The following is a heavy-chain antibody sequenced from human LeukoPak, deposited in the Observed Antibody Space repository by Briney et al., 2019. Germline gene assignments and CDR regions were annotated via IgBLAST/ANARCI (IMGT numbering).Heavy chain of an antibody. Sequence: SETLSLTCTVSGGSISSYYWNWIRQPPGKGLEWIGYIYYSGSTSYDPSLKGRVTISVDTSKNQFSLNLTSVTAADTAVYYCARFTPQGYGWGGYNRFDPWGQGTLVTVSS. CDR1: GGSISSYY. CDR3: ARFTPQGYGWGGYNRFDP. J-gene: IGHJ5*02. D-gene: IGHD3-16*01. CDR2: IYYSGST. V-gene: IGHV4-59*01.